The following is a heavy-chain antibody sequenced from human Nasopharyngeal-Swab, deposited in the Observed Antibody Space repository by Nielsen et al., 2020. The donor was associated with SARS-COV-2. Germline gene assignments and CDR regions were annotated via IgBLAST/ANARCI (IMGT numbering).Heavy chain of an antibody. V-gene: IGHV4-34*01. D-gene: IGHD2-2*01. CDR3: ARGLSGIVPAPILGLGPYYYYYDMDV. CDR2: INHSGTN. CDR1: GGSSSGYN. J-gene: IGHJ6*03. Sequence: SETLSLTCAVYGGSSSGYNWSRIRQPTRKGLEWIGAINHSGTNNYIPSLTSRVTISVDTSKNQFSLKVTSVTAADTAVYYCARGLSGIVPAPILGLGPYYYYYDMDVWGKGTTVTVSS.